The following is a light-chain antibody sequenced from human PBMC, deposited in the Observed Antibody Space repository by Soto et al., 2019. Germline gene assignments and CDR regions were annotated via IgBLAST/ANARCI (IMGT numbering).Light chain of an antibody. CDR3: QQYNNWPQT. CDR2: GSY. J-gene: IGKJ1*01. Sequence: EIVLTHSPGTLSFSPWARATLSCMSSQSVSSSNLAWYQQKPGQAPRLLIYGSYTRATAIPARFSGSGSGTEFTLTISSLQSEDFAVYYCQQYNNWPQTFGQGTKV. CDR1: QSVSSSN. V-gene: IGKV3-15*01.